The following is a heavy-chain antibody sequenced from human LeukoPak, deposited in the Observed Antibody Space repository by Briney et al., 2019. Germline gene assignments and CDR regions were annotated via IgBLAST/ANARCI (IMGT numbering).Heavy chain of an antibody. CDR3: ARLENRYSSY. D-gene: IGHD5-18*01. CDR2: ISTSGST. CDR1: GFTFSSYA. Sequence: GGSLRLSCAASGFTFSSYAMTWVRQAPGKGLDWVSTISTSGSTFYADSVKGRFTISRDNSMNTLYLRMNSLRAEDTAVYYCARLENRYSSYWGQGTLVTVSS. V-gene: IGHV3-23*01. J-gene: IGHJ4*02.